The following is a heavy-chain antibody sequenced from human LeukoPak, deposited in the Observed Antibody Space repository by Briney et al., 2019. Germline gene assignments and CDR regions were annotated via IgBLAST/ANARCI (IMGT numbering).Heavy chain of an antibody. CDR2: INHSGST. V-gene: IGHV4-34*01. J-gene: IGHJ6*03. CDR3: AREVGGVAARPFFYYYMGV. CDR1: GGSFSGYY. D-gene: IGHD6-6*01. Sequence: SETLSLTCAVYGGSFSGYYWSWIRQPPGKGLEWIGEINHSGSTNYNPSLKSRVTISVGTSKNQFSLKLSSVTAADTAVYYCAREVGGVAARPFFYYYMGVWGKGTTVTVSS.